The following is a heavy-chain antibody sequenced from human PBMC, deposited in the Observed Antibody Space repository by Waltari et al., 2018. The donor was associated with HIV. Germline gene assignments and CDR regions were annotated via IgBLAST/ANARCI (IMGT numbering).Heavy chain of an antibody. J-gene: IGHJ4*02. V-gene: IGHV4-38-2*01. CDR2: FDHSGST. CDR3: AAKPQYCDSVTGIIGC. Sequence: QVQLPASGPGLVRLSVTLSLPCAVSGYSISSRYYWCWIRQPLGKGLAWIGGFDHSGSTYSDPSPKSRVTISEDTAKMQFSLKLSAVTAEDTAVYYCAAKPQYCDSVTGIIGCWGQGTRVTVSS. CDR1: GYSISSRYY. D-gene: IGHD3-9*01.